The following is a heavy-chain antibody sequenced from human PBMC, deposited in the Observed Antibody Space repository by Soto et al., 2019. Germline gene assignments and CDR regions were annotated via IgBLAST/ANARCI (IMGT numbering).Heavy chain of an antibody. V-gene: IGHV3-15*07. CDR3: TTDYYDSSGYVDY. CDR2: IKSKTDGGTT. D-gene: IGHD3-22*01. CDR1: GFTFSNAW. Sequence: PGGSLRLSCAASGFTFSNAWMNWVRQAPGKGLEWVGRIKSKTDGGTTDYAAPVKGRFTISRDDSKNTLYLQMNSLKTEDTAVYYCTTDYYDSSGYVDYWGQGTLVTVSS. J-gene: IGHJ4*02.